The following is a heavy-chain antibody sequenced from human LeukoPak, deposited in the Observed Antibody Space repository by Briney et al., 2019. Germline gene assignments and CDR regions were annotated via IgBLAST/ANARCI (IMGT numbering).Heavy chain of an antibody. D-gene: IGHD3-22*01. CDR2: TNGDGSEK. J-gene: IGHJ4*02. CDR1: GFTFSDYW. CDR3: ARGAHYYYDSSGYSYGDDY. Sequence: GGSLRLSCVASGFTFSDYWMSWVRQAPGKGLEWVANTNGDGSEKYYVDSVKGRFTISRDNAKNSLYLQMNSLRAEDTAVYYCARGAHYYYDSSGYSYGDDYWGQGTLVTVSS. V-gene: IGHV3-7*01.